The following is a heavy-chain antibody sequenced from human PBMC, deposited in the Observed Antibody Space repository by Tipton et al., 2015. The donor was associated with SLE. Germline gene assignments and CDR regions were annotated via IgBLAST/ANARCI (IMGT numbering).Heavy chain of an antibody. CDR1: GGSISSHY. V-gene: IGHV4-59*11. CDR3: ARAGVIAFSYYFDY. J-gene: IGHJ4*02. D-gene: IGHD3-22*01. Sequence: TLSLTCTVSGGSISSHYWSWIRQPPGKGLEWIGYIYYSGSTNYNPSLKSRVTISVDTSKNQFSLKLSSVTAADMAVYYCARAGVIAFSYYFDYWGQGTLVTVSS. CDR2: IYYSGST.